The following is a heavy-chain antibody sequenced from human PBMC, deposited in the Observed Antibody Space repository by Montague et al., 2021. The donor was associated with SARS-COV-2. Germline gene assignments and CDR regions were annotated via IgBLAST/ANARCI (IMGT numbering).Heavy chain of an antibody. CDR2: ISSNGKT. CDR3: ARRGYYDSAGYHWHLDL. V-gene: IGHV4-4*09. D-gene: IGHD3-22*01. J-gene: IGHJ2*01. CDR1: GGSINDHY. Sequence: SETRSLTCTVSGGSINDHYRSWIRQSPGKGLEWIGYISSNGKTNYNPSLKSRVTLSADASRNEFSLKLDSVTAADTAVYSCARRGYYDSAGYHWHLDLWGRGMLVTVSS.